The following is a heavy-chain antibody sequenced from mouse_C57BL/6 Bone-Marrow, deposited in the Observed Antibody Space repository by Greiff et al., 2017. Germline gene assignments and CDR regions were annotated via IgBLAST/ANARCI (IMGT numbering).Heavy chain of an antibody. J-gene: IGHJ4*01. CDR3: TTWGDDYAMDY. CDR1: GFNIKDDY. CDR2: IDPENGDT. Sequence: EVQLQQSGAELVRPGASVKLSCTASGFNIKDDYMHWVKQRPEQGLEWIGWIDPENGDTEYASKFQGKATITADTSSNTAYLQLSILTYEDTAVXYCTTWGDDYAMDYWGQGTSGTVSS. V-gene: IGHV14-4*01.